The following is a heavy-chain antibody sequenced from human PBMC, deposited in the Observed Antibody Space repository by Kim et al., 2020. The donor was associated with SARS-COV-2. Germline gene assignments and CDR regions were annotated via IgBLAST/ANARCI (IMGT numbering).Heavy chain of an antibody. CDR1: GFTFDDYA. D-gene: IGHD3-10*01. Sequence: GGSLRLSCAASGFTFDDYAMHWVRQAPGKGLEWVSLISGDGGSTYYADSVKGRFTISRDNSKNSLYLQMNSLRTEDTALYYCAKDYADYYGSGSYYGKGDYYYYGMDVWGQGTTVTVSS. CDR2: ISGDGGST. CDR3: AKDYADYYGSGSYYGKGDYYYYGMDV. J-gene: IGHJ6*02. V-gene: IGHV3-43*02.